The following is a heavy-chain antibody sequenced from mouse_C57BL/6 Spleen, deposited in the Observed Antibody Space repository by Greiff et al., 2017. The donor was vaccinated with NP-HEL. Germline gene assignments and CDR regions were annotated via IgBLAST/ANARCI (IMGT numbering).Heavy chain of an antibody. Sequence: EVNLVESGGDLVKPGGSLKLSCAASGFTFSSYGMSWVRQTPDKRLEWVATISSGGSYTYYPDSVKGRFTISRDNAKNTLYLQMSSLKSEDTAMYYCARQGDSRYFDYWGQGTTLTVSS. J-gene: IGHJ2*01. CDR1: GFTFSSYG. CDR2: ISSGGSYT. V-gene: IGHV5-6*01. D-gene: IGHD1-1*01. CDR3: ARQGDSRYFDY.